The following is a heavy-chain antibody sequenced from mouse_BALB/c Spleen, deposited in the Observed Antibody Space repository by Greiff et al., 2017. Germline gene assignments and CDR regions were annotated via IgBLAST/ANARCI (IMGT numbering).Heavy chain of an antibody. Sequence: EVQLQESGGGLVKPGGSLKLSCAASGFTFSDYYMYWVRQTPEKRLEWVATISDGGSYTYYPDSVKGRFTISRDNAKNNLYLQMSSLKSEDTAMYYCARDHYGYDYYAMDYWGQGTSVTVSS. J-gene: IGHJ4*01. V-gene: IGHV5-4*02. CDR2: ISDGGSYT. D-gene: IGHD1-2*01. CDR1: GFTFSDYY. CDR3: ARDHYGYDYYAMDY.